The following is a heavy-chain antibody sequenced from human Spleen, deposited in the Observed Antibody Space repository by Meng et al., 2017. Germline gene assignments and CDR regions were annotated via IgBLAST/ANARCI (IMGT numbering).Heavy chain of an antibody. V-gene: IGHV4-31*01. CDR1: GGSISSGGYY. Sequence: QVQRPESAPGLVKPSQTLSPTCTVSGGSISSGGYYWSWIRQHPGKGLEWIGYFYYSGSTYYNPSLKSLVTISLDTSKNQFSLKLSSVTAADTAVYYCARDLSGYGWFDPWGQGTLVTVSS. D-gene: IGHD5-18*01. CDR3: ARDLSGYGWFDP. CDR2: FYYSGST. J-gene: IGHJ5*02.